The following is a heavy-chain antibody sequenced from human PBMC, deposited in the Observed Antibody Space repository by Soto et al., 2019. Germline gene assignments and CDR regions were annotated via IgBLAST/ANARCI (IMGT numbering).Heavy chain of an antibody. V-gene: IGHV1-69*01. CDR2: IIPIFGTA. CDR3: ARSQGGSSSLDIYYYYYYGMDV. Sequence: QVQLVQSGAEVKKPGSSVKASCKAPGGTFSSYAISWVRQAPGQGLEWMGGIIPIFGTANYAQKFQGRVTITADESTSTGYMELSNLRSEDTAVYYCARSQGGSSSLDIYYYYYYGMDVWGQGTMVTVSS. J-gene: IGHJ6*02. D-gene: IGHD2-15*01. CDR1: GGTFSSYA.